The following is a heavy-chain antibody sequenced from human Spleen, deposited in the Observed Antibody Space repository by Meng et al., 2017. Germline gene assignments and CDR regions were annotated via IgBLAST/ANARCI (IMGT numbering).Heavy chain of an antibody. CDR1: GGSFSEYY. CDR2: INHSGST. Sequence: QVQPQQWGAGLLKPSETLSLTCVVSGGSFSEYYWSWIRQPPGKGLEWIGEINHSGSTNYNPSLESRATISVDTSQNNLSLKLSSVTAADSAVYYCARGPTTMAHDFDYWGQGTLVTVSS. V-gene: IGHV4-34*01. D-gene: IGHD4-11*01. CDR3: ARGPTTMAHDFDY. J-gene: IGHJ4*02.